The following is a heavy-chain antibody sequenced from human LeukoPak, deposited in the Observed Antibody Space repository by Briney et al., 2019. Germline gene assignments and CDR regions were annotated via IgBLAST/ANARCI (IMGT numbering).Heavy chain of an antibody. CDR3: ARGFGIAATY. J-gene: IGHJ4*02. Sequence: SGTLSLTCAVSGGSISSSNWWSWIRQPPGKGLEWIGYIYYSGSTYYNPSLKSRVTISVDTSKNQFSLKLSSVTAADTAVYYCARGFGIAATYWGQGTLVTVSS. D-gene: IGHD6-13*01. CDR1: GGSISSSNW. V-gene: IGHV4-30-4*08. CDR2: IYYSGST.